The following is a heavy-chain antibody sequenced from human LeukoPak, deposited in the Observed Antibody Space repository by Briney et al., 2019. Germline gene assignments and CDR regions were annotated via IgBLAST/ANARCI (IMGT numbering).Heavy chain of an antibody. CDR2: IIPIFGTA. CDR1: GGTFSSYA. J-gene: IGHJ3*02. CDR3: ASNYDILTGYSPAFDI. D-gene: IGHD3-9*01. V-gene: IGHV1-69*06. Sequence: GASVKVSCKASGGTFSSYAISWVRQAPGQGLDWMGGIIPIFGTANYAQKFQGTVTITADKSTSTAYMELSSLRSEDTAVYYCASNYDILTGYSPAFDIWGQGTMVTVSS.